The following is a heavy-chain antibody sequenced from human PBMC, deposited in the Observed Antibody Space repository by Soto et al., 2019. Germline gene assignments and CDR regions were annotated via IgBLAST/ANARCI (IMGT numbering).Heavy chain of an antibody. Sequence: GASVKVSCKASGFTFTSSAVQWVRQARGRRLEWIGWIVVGSGNTNYAQKFQERVTITRDMSTSTAYMELSSLRSEDTAVYYCAGLLEMATMTLDYWGQGTLVTVSS. CDR1: GFTFTSSA. D-gene: IGHD5-12*01. J-gene: IGHJ4*02. CDR3: AGLLEMATMTLDY. V-gene: IGHV1-58*01. CDR2: IVVGSGNT.